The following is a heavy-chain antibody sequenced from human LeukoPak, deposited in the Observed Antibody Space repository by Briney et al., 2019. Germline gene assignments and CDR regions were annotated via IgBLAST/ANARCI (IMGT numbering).Heavy chain of an antibody. CDR3: ARRTCSGGSCYFDY. Sequence: GGSLRLSCAASGFTFSSYDMHWVRQAPGKGLEYVSAISPNGGSTYYANSVKGKFTISRDNSKKTLYLQMGSLRAEDMAVYYCARRTCSGGSCYFDYWGQGTLVTVSS. V-gene: IGHV3-64*01. CDR1: GFTFSSYD. CDR2: ISPNGGST. D-gene: IGHD2-15*01. J-gene: IGHJ4*02.